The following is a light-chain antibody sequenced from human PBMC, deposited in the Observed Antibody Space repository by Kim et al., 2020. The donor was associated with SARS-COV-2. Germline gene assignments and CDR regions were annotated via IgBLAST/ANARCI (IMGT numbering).Light chain of an antibody. CDR2: GRN. J-gene: IGLJ2*01. CDR3: QSRDSGGNVV. V-gene: IGLV3-19*01. CDR1: SLRTYY. Sequence: VALGQTVRITCQGDSLRTYYATWYQQKPRQAPVLVIYGRNNRTSGIPDRFSGSASGNTASLTISGAQAEDEADFYCQSRDSGGNVVFGGGTQLTVL.